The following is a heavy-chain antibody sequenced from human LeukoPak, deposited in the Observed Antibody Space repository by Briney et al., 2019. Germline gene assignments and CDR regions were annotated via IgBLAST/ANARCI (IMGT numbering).Heavy chain of an antibody. CDR2: ISWDGGST. J-gene: IGHJ4*02. V-gene: IGHV3-43*01. D-gene: IGHD3-10*01. Sequence: GGSLRLSCAASGFTFYDYTMHWVRQAPGKGLEWGSLISWDGGSTYYADSVKGRFTISRDNSKNSLYLQMNSLRTEDTALYYCAKAGGSGSPSLGSWGQGTLVTVSS. CDR3: AKAGGSGSPSLGS. CDR1: GFTFYDYT.